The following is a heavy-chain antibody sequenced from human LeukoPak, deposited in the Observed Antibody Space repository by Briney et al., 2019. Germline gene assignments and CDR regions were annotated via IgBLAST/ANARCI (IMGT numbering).Heavy chain of an antibody. J-gene: IGHJ4*02. D-gene: IGHD5-12*01. Sequence: ASVKVSCKASGYTFSSYGITWVRQAPGQGLEWMGWISTLNGNTNYAQNLQGRVTMTADTSTSTAYMELRSLISDDTAVYYCARGRGSTSRYWGQGTLVTVSS. CDR1: GYTFSSYG. CDR3: ARGRGSTSRY. V-gene: IGHV1-18*01. CDR2: ISTLNGNT.